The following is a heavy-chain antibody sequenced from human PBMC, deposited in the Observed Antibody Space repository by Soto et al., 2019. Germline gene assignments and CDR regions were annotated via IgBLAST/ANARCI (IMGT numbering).Heavy chain of an antibody. CDR2: IYWDGDE. CDR3: AHKGGRGAGMDV. Sequence: QITLKESGPTLVKPTQTLTLTCTFSGFSVSTSGVGVAWIRQPPGKALEWLALIYWDGDERYSPFLQSRVTITKETSKNQVVLTITNMDPVDTATYYCAHKGGRGAGMDVWGQGTTVTVSS. V-gene: IGHV2-5*02. J-gene: IGHJ6*02. D-gene: IGHD2-15*01. CDR1: GFSVSTSGVG.